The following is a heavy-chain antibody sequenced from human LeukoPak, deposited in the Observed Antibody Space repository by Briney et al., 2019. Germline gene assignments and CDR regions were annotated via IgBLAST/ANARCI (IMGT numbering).Heavy chain of an antibody. CDR2: LSSDGNTK. Sequence: GGSLRLSCAASGFTFSSYAMHWVRQAPGKGLEWVAVLSSDGNTKFYVDSVRGRFTISRDNSKNTLSLQMDSLSAEDTAVYYCARDYYSSSGSIYNWLDPWGQGTLVTVSS. V-gene: IGHV3-30*04. CDR1: GFTFSSYA. D-gene: IGHD3-10*01. J-gene: IGHJ5*02. CDR3: ARDYYSSSGSIYNWLDP.